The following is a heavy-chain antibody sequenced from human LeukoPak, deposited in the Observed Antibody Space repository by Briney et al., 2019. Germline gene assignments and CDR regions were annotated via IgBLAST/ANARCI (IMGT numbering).Heavy chain of an antibody. CDR2: ISAYNGNT. V-gene: IGHV1-18*01. Sequence: ASVKVSCKASGYTFTSYGISWVRQAPGQGLEWMGWISAYNGNTNYAQKLQGRVTITADKSTSTAYMELSSLRSEDTAVYYCARDGDYYDSSGADAFDIWGQGTMVTVSS. CDR3: ARDGDYYDSSGADAFDI. CDR1: GYTFTSYG. J-gene: IGHJ3*02. D-gene: IGHD3-22*01.